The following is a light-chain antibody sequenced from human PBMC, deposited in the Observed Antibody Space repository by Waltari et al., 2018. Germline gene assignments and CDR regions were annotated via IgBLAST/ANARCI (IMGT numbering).Light chain of an antibody. J-gene: IGKJ5*01. CDR1: QSILYTANDKNY. CDR3: QQYFNSPIA. CDR2: WAS. V-gene: IGKV4-1*01. Sequence: DIVMTQSPDSLLVSPVERATISCNSSQSILYTANDKNYLAWYQQKAGQPPRLLVHWASIRESGVPDRFRGSGSGTDFTLTISNLQPEDVAFYWCQQYFNSPIAFGQGTRLEIK.